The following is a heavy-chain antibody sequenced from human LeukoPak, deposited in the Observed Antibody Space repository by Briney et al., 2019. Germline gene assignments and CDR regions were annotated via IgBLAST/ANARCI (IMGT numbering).Heavy chain of an antibody. CDR1: GASINISKW. CDR2: IYHSGST. V-gene: IGHV4-4*02. D-gene: IGHD3-10*01. Sequence: SGTLSLTCAVSGASINISKWWSWVRQPPGKGLEWIGEIYHSGSTNYNPSFKSRVTLLVDKSKNLLSLKLSSVTAADTAVYYCARGVLLWFGELEQLDYWGQGTLVTVSS. CDR3: ARGVLLWFGELEQLDY. J-gene: IGHJ4*02.